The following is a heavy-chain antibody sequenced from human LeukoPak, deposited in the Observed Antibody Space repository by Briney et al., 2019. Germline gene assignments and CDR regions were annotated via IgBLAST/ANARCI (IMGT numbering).Heavy chain of an antibody. D-gene: IGHD1-14*01. CDR3: ARDRGIEPALWFDP. Sequence: ASVKVSCKASGYTFTSYGISWVRQAPGQGLEWMGWISAYNGNTNYAQKLQGRVTMTTDTSTSTAYMELRSLRSDDTAVYYCARDRGIEPALWFDPWGQGTLVTVSS. CDR1: GYTFTSYG. J-gene: IGHJ5*02. V-gene: IGHV1-18*01. CDR2: ISAYNGNT.